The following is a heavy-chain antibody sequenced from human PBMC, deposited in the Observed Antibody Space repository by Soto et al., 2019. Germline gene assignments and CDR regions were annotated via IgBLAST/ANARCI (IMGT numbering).Heavy chain of an antibody. J-gene: IGHJ6*03. D-gene: IGHD3-10*01. CDR3: ASTMHMDV. Sequence: GGGVRLSCAASGDAFHKYSITWVRQAPGKGLEWISYISSSSDVIDYADSVKGRFTISRDNAENSLHLQMNSLRAEDTAVYYCASTMHMDVWGKGTKVTVSS. V-gene: IGHV3-48*04. CDR1: GDAFHKYS. CDR2: ISSSSDVI.